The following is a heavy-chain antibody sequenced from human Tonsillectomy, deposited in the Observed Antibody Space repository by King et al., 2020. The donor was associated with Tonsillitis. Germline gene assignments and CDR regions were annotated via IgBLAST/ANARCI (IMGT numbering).Heavy chain of an antibody. V-gene: IGHV3-33*05. CDR2: ISDDGSNK. Sequence: VQLVESGGGVVQPGRSLRLSCAASGFTFSSYGIHWVRQAPGXGLEWVAVISDDGSNKYYAXXVKGRFTXXRDNSXKTXYLQMNSLRAEDTPVYYCAXXRDDYIFEYWGQXXXVTXSS. CDR1: GFTFSSYG. CDR3: AXXRDDYIFEY. D-gene: IGHD4/OR15-4a*01. J-gene: IGHJ4*02.